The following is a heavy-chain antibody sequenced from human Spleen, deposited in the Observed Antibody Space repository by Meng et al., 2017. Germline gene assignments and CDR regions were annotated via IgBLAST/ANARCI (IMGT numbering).Heavy chain of an antibody. V-gene: IGHV4-34*01. D-gene: IGHD4-11*01. CDR1: GGSYSDYY. J-gene: IGHJ4*02. Sequence: QLQHPQWGAVLLKPPETLSLTCVVFGGSYSDYYWSWIRPPPGKGLEWIGEINHSGSTNYNPSLDSRATISVDTSQNNLSLKLSSVTAADSAVYYCARGPTTMAHDFDYWGQGTLVTVSS. CDR2: INHSGST. CDR3: ARGPTTMAHDFDY.